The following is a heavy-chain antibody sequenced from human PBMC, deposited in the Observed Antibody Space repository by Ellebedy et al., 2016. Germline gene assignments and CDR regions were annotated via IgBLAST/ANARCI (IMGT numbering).Heavy chain of an antibody. CDR1: GYTFTNYF. D-gene: IGHD2-21*02. V-gene: IGHV1-8*02. Sequence: ASVKVSXXTSGYTFTNYFIHWVRQAPGQGLEWMGWMTPNSGQTGYAQKFQGRVTMTSNTSISTAYMELSSLRSEDTAVYYCARRGLRFVSYFAMDVWGQGTTVTVSS. CDR2: MTPNSGQT. J-gene: IGHJ6*02. CDR3: ARRGLRFVSYFAMDV.